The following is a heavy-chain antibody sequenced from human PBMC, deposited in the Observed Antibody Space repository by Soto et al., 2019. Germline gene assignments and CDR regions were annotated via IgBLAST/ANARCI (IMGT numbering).Heavy chain of an antibody. CDR3: VRESISGTGWFDP. CDR1: GFSFSDYS. Sequence: GGSLRLSCAASGFSFSDYSMNWVRQAPGKRLEWVSSIDSSSVYIYYADSLKGRFTISRDNAKNSLYLQMNSLRDEDTAVYYCVRESISGTGWFDPWGQGTLVTVSS. J-gene: IGHJ5*02. V-gene: IGHV3-21*01. D-gene: IGHD1-20*01. CDR2: IDSSSVYI.